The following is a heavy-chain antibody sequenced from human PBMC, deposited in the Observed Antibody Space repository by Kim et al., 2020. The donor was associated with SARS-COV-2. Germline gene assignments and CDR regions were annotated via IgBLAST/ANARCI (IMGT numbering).Heavy chain of an antibody. J-gene: IGHJ4*02. CDR3: AREMSRGSGSEV. CDR2: IYHSGST. Sequence: SETLSLTCTVSGSSISSGYYWGWIRQPPGEGLEWIGSIYHSGSTYYNPSLKSRVTISVDTSKNQFSLKLSSVTAADTAVYYCAREMSRGSGSEVWGQGTLVTVSS. CDR1: GSSISSGYY. V-gene: IGHV4-38-2*02. D-gene: IGHD5-12*01.